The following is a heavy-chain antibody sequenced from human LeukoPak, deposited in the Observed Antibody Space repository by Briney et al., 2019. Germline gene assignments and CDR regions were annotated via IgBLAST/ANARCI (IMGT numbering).Heavy chain of an antibody. Sequence: GGSLSLSCAASGFNFDEHGKNWVRQAPGKGLEWVSGINWNSGITGYADSVKGRFTISRDNAKNSLYLQMSSLRAEDTALYHCARDDSSGSFTFWGQGTLVTVSS. CDR3: ARDDSSGSFTF. CDR2: INWNSGIT. CDR1: GFNFDEHG. V-gene: IGHV3-20*01. J-gene: IGHJ4*02. D-gene: IGHD5-18*01.